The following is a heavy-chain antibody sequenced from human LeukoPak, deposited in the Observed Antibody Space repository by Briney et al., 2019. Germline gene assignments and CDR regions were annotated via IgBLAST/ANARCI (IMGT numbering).Heavy chain of an antibody. CDR2: ISAYNGDT. J-gene: IGHJ4*02. D-gene: IGHD6-19*01. CDR3: ARDPSNTSGRYAYFDY. CDR1: GFTFNRYG. V-gene: IGHV1-18*01. Sequence: ASVKVSCKASGFTFNRYGISWVRQAPGQGLEWMGWISAYNGDTNYAQKFQGRVTMTTDTSTSTAYMEGRSLISDDTAVYYCARDPSNTSGRYAYFDYWGQGTLVTVSS.